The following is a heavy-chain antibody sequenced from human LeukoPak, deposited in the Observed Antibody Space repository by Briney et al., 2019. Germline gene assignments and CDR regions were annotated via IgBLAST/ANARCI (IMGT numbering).Heavy chain of an antibody. J-gene: IGHJ4*02. V-gene: IGHV1-2*02. CDR1: GYTFTGYY. CDR2: INPNSGGT. D-gene: IGHD2-2*03. Sequence: ASVKVSCKASGYTFTGYYMHWVRQASGQGLEWMVWINPNSGGTNYAQKFQGRVTMTRDTSISTAYMELSRLRSDDTAVYYCAREVDIVVVPAAMYFDYWGQGTLVTVSS. CDR3: AREVDIVVVPAAMYFDY.